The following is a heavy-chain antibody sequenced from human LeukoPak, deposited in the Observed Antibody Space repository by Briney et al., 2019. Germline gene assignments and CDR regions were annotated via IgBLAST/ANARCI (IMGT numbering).Heavy chain of an antibody. V-gene: IGHV3-66*01. CDR1: GFTVSSNY. Sequence: GGSLRLSCAASGFTVSSNYMSWVRQAPGKGLEWVSVIYSGGSTYYADSVKGRFTISRDNSKNTLYLQMNSLRAEDTAVYYCARDSHGSGSYNWFDPWGQGTLVTVSS. J-gene: IGHJ5*02. D-gene: IGHD3-10*01. CDR3: ARDSHGSGSYNWFDP. CDR2: IYSGGST.